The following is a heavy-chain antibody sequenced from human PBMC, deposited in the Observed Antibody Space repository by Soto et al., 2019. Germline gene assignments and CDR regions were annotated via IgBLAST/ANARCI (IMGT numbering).Heavy chain of an antibody. CDR1: GGSISSGGYY. D-gene: IGHD6-6*01. J-gene: IGHJ4*02. V-gene: IGHV4-31*03. CDR3: ARGGPRIAARPLDY. Sequence: QVQLQESGPGLVKPSQTLSLTCTVSGGSISSGGYYWSWIRQHPGKGLEWSGYIYYSGSTYYNPSLKSRVTISVDTSKNQFSLKLSSVTAADTAVYYCARGGPRIAARPLDYWGQGTLVTVSS. CDR2: IYYSGST.